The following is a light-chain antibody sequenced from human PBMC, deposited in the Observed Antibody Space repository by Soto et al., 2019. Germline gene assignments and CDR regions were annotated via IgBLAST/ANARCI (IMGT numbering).Light chain of an antibody. CDR3: CSYAGSYTWV. J-gene: IGLJ3*02. Sequence: QSVLTQPRSVSGSPGQSVTISCTGTSSDVGGYNYVSWYQQHPGKAPKLMIYDVSKRPSGVPDLFSGSKSGNTASLTISGLQAEDEADYDCCSYAGSYTWVFGGGTKVTVL. CDR2: DVS. CDR1: SSDVGGYNY. V-gene: IGLV2-11*01.